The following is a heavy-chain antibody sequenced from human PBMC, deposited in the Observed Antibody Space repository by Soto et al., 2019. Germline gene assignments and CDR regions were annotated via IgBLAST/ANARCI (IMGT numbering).Heavy chain of an antibody. J-gene: IGHJ3*01. D-gene: IGHD1-7*01. Sequence: GGSLRLSCAASGFTFNTYVMHWVRQAPGKGLEWVSTISYSADKTHYADSVKGRFTISRDNSRDTLFLQMNSLRADDAAVYYCARRARTATTNWGAFDVWGQGTMVTVSS. V-gene: IGHV3-23*01. CDR3: ARRARTATTNWGAFDV. CDR1: GFTFNTYV. CDR2: ISYSADKT.